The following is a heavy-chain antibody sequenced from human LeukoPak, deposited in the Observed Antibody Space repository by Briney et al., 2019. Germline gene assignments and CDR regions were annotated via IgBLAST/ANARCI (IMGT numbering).Heavy chain of an antibody. CDR3: ARGPLIDY. Sequence: SETLSLTCTVSGGSISSYYWSWIRQPPGKGLEWIGYIYYSGSTNYNPSLKSRVTISVDTSKNQFSLKLSSVTAADTAVYYCARGPLIDYWGQGTLVTVSS. CDR1: GGSISSYY. CDR2: IYYSGST. V-gene: IGHV4-59*01. J-gene: IGHJ4*02.